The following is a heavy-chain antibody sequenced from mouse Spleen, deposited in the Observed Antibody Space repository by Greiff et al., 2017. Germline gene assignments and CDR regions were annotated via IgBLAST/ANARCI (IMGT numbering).Heavy chain of an antibody. J-gene: IGHJ4*01. CDR2: IYPGNSDT. D-gene: IGHD1-1*01. V-gene: IGHV1-5*01. CDR1: GYTFTSYW. Sequence: DVQLQESGTVLARPGASVKMSCKASGYTFTSYWMHWVKQRPGQGLEWIGAIYPGNSDTSYNQKFKGKAKLTAVTSTSTAYMELSSLTNEDSAVYYCTRGSYYGSSYFYAMDYWGQGTSVTVSS. CDR3: TRGSYYGSSYFYAMDY.